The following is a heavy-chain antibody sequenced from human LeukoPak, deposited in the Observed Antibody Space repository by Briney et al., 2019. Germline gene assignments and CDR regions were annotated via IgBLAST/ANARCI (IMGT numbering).Heavy chain of an antibody. CDR1: GFTFDDYA. CDR2: ISWNSGSI. Sequence: PGGSLRLSCAASGFTFDDYAMHWVRQAPGKGLEWVSGISWNSGSIGYADSVKGRFTISRDNAKNSLYLQMNSLRAEDTALYYCAKNVAAAGLYYYYYGMDVWGQGTTVTVSS. CDR3: AKNVAAAGLYYYYYGMDV. V-gene: IGHV3-9*01. J-gene: IGHJ6*02. D-gene: IGHD6-13*01.